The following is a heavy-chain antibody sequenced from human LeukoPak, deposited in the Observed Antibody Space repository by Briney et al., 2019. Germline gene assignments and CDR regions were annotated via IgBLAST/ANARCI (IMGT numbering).Heavy chain of an antibody. Sequence: GGSLRLSCAASGFTFDDYAMHWVRQAPGKGLEWVSLISWDGGSTYYADSVKGRFTISRDNSKNSLYLQMNSLRAEDTALYYCAKDYGYGGDSGRVDSWGQGTLVPFSS. V-gene: IGHV3-43D*03. CDR3: AKDYGYGGDSGRVDS. D-gene: IGHD4-23*01. CDR2: ISWDGGST. J-gene: IGHJ4*02. CDR1: GFTFDDYA.